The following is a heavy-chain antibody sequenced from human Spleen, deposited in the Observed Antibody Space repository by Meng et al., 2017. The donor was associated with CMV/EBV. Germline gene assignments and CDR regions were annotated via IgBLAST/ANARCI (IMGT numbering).Heavy chain of an antibody. V-gene: IGHV3-23*01. CDR3: AKLTPAVS. D-gene: IGHD2-2*01. CDR2: ISGSGGNT. J-gene: IGHJ4*02. Sequence: SLRLACAASGLPFSTYAMSWVRQAPGKGLEWVSSISGSGGNTYYADSVKGRFTISRDNSKDTLHLQMNSLRAEDTAVYYCAKLTPAVSWGQGTLVTVSS. CDR1: GLPFSTYA.